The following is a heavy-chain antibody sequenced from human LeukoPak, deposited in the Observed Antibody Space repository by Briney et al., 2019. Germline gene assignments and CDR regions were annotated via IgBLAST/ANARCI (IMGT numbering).Heavy chain of an antibody. CDR2: IYYIGST. J-gene: IGHJ4*02. CDR1: GGSISSGGYY. V-gene: IGHV4-31*03. D-gene: IGHD2-15*01. Sequence: PSETLSLTCTVSGGSISSGGYYWSWIRQHPGKGLEWIGYIYYIGSTYYNPSLKSRVTISVDTSKNQFSLKLSSVTAADTAVYSCARTYCSGGSCRLDYWGQGTLVTVSS. CDR3: ARTYCSGGSCRLDY.